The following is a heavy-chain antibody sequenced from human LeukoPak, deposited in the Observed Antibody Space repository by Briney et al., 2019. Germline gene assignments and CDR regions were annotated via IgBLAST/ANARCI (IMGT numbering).Heavy chain of an antibody. J-gene: IGHJ6*02. CDR3: ARADIVVVPAAMDV. V-gene: IGHV3-30*03. Sequence: GGSLRLSCAASGFTFSHYGMHWVRQAPGKGLEWVAVISYDGSNKYYVDSVKGRFTISRDNSKNTLYLQMNSLRAEDTAVYYCARADIVVVPAAMDVWGQGTTVTVSS. CDR2: ISYDGSNK. CDR1: GFTFSHYG. D-gene: IGHD2-2*01.